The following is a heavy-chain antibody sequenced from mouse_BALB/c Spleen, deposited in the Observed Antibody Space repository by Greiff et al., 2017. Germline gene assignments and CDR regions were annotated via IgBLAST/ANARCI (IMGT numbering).Heavy chain of an antibody. D-gene: IGHD2-4*01. CDR1: GFTFSDYG. J-gene: IGHJ3*01. CDR3: AREGNDYGFAY. V-gene: IGHV5-15*02. CDR2: ISNLAYSI. Sequence: DVKLVESGGGLVQPGGSRKLSCAASGFTFSDYGMAWVRQAPGKGPEWVAFISNLAYSIYYADTVTGRFTVSRENAKNTLYLEMSSLRSEDTAMYYCAREGNDYGFAYWGQGTLVTVSA.